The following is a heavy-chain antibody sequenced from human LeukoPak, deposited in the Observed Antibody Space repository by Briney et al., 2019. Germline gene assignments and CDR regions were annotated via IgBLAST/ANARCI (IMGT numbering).Heavy chain of an antibody. D-gene: IGHD3-3*01. CDR3: ARAKSNFWSGSPYYFDY. J-gene: IGHJ4*02. Sequence: KPSETLSLTCTVSGGSISSSSYYWGWIRQPPGKGLEWIGSIYYSGSTYYNPSLKSRVTISVDTSKNQFSLKLSSVTAADTVVYYCARAKSNFWSGSPYYFDYWGQGTLVTVSS. CDR1: GGSISSSSYY. CDR2: IYYSGST. V-gene: IGHV4-39*07.